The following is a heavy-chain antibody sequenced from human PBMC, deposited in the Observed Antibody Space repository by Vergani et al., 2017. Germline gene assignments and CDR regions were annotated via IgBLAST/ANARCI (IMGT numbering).Heavy chain of an antibody. J-gene: IGHJ4*02. CDR3: AREGRIDAGGTEIDY. CDR1: GFTFSRHW. V-gene: IGHV3-74*01. CDR2: VNPEGTNT. Sequence: EVQLVESGGGLVQPGGSLRLSCAASGFTFSRHWMHWVRQAPGKGLVWVSRVNPEGTNTPYADSVKGRFTISRDNAKNMMYLQLNSLRDEDTAVYYCAREGRIDAGGTEIDYGGQGTLVTVSS. D-gene: IGHD1-26*01.